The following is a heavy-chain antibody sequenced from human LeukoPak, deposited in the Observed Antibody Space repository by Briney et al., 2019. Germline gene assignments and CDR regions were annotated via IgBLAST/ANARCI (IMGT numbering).Heavy chain of an antibody. V-gene: IGHV1-8*01. D-gene: IGHD5-12*01. Sequence: ASVKVSCKASGYTFVSFDINWVRQATGQGLEWLGWMNPNSGSTGFAQNFQGRVSMTRDTSISTAYMELGNLGSEDTAVYYCARNLARTGDFDYWGQGTLVTVSS. J-gene: IGHJ4*02. CDR1: GYTFVSFD. CDR3: ARNLARTGDFDY. CDR2: MNPNSGST.